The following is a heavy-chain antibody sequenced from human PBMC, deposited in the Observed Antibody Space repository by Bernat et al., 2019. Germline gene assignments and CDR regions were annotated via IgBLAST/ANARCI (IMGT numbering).Heavy chain of an antibody. CDR1: GLTVSSNY. CDR3: ARDPGYGDPVGY. V-gene: IGHV3-53*01. D-gene: IGHD4-17*01. CDR2: IHSGGST. J-gene: IGHJ4*02. Sequence: VQLVESGGGLIQSGGSLTLSCAASGLTVSSNYMSWVRQAPGKGLEWVSVIHSGGSTYYADSVKGRFTISRDNSKNTVYLQMNSLRAEDTAVYYCARDPGYGDPVGYWGQGTLVTVSS.